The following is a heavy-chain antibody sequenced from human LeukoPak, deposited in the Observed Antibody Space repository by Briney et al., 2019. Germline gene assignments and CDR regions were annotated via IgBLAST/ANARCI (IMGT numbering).Heavy chain of an antibody. CDR3: VRDIYIRRDSWYDVRSFDT. J-gene: IGHJ4*02. V-gene: IGHV3-74*01. D-gene: IGHD3-3*01. CDR1: GFTFSSYW. CDR2: INSDGSTT. Sequence: GGSLRLSCVASGFTFSSYWMHWVRQAPGKGLVWVSRINSDGSTTIYADSVKGRFTMSGDNAKNTLYLQMNSLRAEDMAVYYCVRDIYIRRDSWYDVRSFDTWGQGTLVTVSS.